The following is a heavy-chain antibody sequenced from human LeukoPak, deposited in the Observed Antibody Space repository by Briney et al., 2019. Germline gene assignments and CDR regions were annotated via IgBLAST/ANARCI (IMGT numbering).Heavy chain of an antibody. CDR3: ARSVNSGCLDC. V-gene: IGHV6-1*01. Sequence: SQTLSLTCAISGDSVSSNNAVWNWIRQSPSRGLEWLGKTYYRSKWNYDDAVSMKSRITINPDTSKNHFSLQLSSVTPEDTAVYYCARSVNSGCLDCWGQGVLVTVSS. CDR2: TYYRSKWNY. J-gene: IGHJ4*02. D-gene: IGHD3-10*01. CDR1: GDSVSSNNAV.